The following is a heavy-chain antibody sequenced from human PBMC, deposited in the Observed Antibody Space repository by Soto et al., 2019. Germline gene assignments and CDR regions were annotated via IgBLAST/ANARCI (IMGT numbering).Heavy chain of an antibody. Sequence: QIQLVESGGGVVQPGRSLRLSCTASGFTFNSYGFNWVRQAAGKGLEWVAVIWYDGNTKYYADSVKGRFTISRDNLRSTVDLQMNSLTAEDTAVYYCARPLVAPVAGPYYYGIDVWGQGTTVTVSS. D-gene: IGHD6-19*01. J-gene: IGHJ6*02. V-gene: IGHV3-33*01. CDR1: GFTFNSYG. CDR3: ARPLVAPVAGPYYYGIDV. CDR2: IWYDGNTK.